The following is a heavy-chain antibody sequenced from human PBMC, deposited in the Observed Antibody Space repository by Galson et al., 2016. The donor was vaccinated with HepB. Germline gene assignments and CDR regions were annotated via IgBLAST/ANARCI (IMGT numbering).Heavy chain of an antibody. CDR3: RRSEGEDPIDY. V-gene: IGHV3-53*01. CDR2: INADGTT. J-gene: IGHJ4*02. D-gene: IGHD3-10*01. CDR1: GFIVSSTY. Sequence: SLRLSCAASGFIVSSTYMSWVRQAPGKGLEWVSMINADGTTNYADSVKGRFTISRDSLKNMLYLQMNSLRVEDTAVYYCRRSEGEDPIDYWGQGTLVTVSS.